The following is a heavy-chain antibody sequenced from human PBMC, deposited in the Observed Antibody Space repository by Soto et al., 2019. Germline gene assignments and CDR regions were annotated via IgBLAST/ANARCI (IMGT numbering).Heavy chain of an antibody. CDR1: GGSISGGVYY. D-gene: IGHD4-17*01. Sequence: QVQLQESGPGLVKPSQTLSLTCTGSGGSISGGVYYWRWIRQPPGKGLEWIGYIFDSGSTYYNPSLKSRVTISVDTSKHQFSLRLSSVTAADTAVYYCAREIIPLTTDWYFDLWGRGTLVTVSS. V-gene: IGHV4-30-4*01. J-gene: IGHJ2*01. CDR3: AREIIPLTTDWYFDL. CDR2: IFDSGST.